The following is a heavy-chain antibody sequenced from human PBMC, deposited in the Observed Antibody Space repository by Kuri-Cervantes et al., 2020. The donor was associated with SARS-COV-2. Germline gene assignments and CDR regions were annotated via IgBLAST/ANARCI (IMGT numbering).Heavy chain of an antibody. Sequence: GGSLRLSCAASGFTFSSYSMNWVRQAPGKGLEWVSYISSSSSTIYYADSVKGRFTISRDNAKNSLYLQMNSLRAGDTAVYYCARGYYDSSGYPLGWYFDLWGRGTLVTVSS. D-gene: IGHD3-22*01. V-gene: IGHV3-48*01. CDR2: ISSSSSTI. CDR1: GFTFSSYS. J-gene: IGHJ2*01. CDR3: ARGYYDSSGYPLGWYFDL.